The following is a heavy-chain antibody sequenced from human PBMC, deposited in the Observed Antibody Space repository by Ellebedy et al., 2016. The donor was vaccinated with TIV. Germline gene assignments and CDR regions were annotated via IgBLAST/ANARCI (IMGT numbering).Heavy chain of an antibody. D-gene: IGHD4-17*01. CDR1: AYTFINYG. CDR2: FSTYSDYT. CDR3: ARDWGGYGDAFY. Sequence: AASAKVSCKASAYTFINYGISWVRPAPGQGLEGMGWFSTYSDYTYYAPNLQGRVTMTTDASTTTAYMELTSLTSDDTAVYYCARDWGGYGDAFYWGQGTLVTVSS. V-gene: IGHV1-18*01. J-gene: IGHJ4*02.